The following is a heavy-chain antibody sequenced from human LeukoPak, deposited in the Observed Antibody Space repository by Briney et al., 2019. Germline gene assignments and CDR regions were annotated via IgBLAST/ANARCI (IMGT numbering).Heavy chain of an antibody. D-gene: IGHD5-12*01. CDR2: ISGSGGST. J-gene: IGHJ4*02. CDR3: ATLGNIGDQLFDY. Sequence: GGSLRLSCAASGFAVRSNYMSWVRQAPGKGLEWVSAISGSGGSTYYADSVKGRFTISRDNSKNTLYLQMNSLRAEDTAVYYCATLGNIGDQLFDYWGQGTLVTVSS. CDR1: GFAVRSNY. V-gene: IGHV3-23*01.